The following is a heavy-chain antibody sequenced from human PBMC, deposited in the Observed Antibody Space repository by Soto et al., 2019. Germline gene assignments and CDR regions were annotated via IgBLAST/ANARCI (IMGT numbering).Heavy chain of an antibody. CDR2: IYATGTT. CDR3: VRDGKKTLRDWFDP. D-gene: IGHD1-1*01. J-gene: IGHJ5*02. Sequence: SETLSLTCTVSGASISGFYWSWIRKSAGKGLEWIGRIYATGTTDYNPSLKSRVMMSVDTSKKQFSLKLRSVTGADTAVYYCVRDGKKTLRDWFDPWGQGISVTVSS. V-gene: IGHV4-4*07. CDR1: GASISGFY.